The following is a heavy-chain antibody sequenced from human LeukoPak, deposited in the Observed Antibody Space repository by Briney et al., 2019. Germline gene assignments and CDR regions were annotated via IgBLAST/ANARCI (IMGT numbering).Heavy chain of an antibody. V-gene: IGHV3-74*01. Sequence: GGSLRLSCAASGFTSSTYWMHWVRQGPGKGLVWVSRINPDGSGTSHADSVMGRFTISRDNAKNTLYLQMNSLRAEDTAVYYCARDSGSGSYSGYWGLGTLVTVSS. CDR2: INPDGSGT. CDR3: ARDSGSGSYSGY. CDR1: GFTSSTYW. D-gene: IGHD3-10*01. J-gene: IGHJ4*02.